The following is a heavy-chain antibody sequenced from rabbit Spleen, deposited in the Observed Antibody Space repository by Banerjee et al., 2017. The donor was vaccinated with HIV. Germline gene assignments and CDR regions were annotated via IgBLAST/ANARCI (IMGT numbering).Heavy chain of an antibody. V-gene: IGHV1S40*01. CDR1: GFSFSSNYY. CDR3: ARDTGTSFSTYGMDL. D-gene: IGHD8-1*01. CDR2: IATGSSGFT. Sequence: QSLEESGGGLVQPEGSLTLTCTASGFSFSSNYYMCWVRQAPGKGLEWIACIATGSSGFTCYASWAKGRFTCSKASSTTVTLQMTSLTAADTATYFCARDTGTSFSTYGMDLWGQGTLVTVS. J-gene: IGHJ6*01.